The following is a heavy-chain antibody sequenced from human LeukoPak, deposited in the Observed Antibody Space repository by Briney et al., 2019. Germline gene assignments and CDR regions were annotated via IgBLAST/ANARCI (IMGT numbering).Heavy chain of an antibody. Sequence: PAGGSLRLSCSASGFTFSSYAMHWVRQAPGKGLEYVSAISSNGGSTYYADSVKGRFTISRDNAKNSLYLQMNSPRAEDTAVYYCARGLFDIVVVPAALYYFDYWGQGTLVTVSS. V-gene: IGHV3-64*04. CDR1: GFTFSSYA. CDR2: ISSNGGST. D-gene: IGHD2-2*01. J-gene: IGHJ4*02. CDR3: ARGLFDIVVVPAALYYFDY.